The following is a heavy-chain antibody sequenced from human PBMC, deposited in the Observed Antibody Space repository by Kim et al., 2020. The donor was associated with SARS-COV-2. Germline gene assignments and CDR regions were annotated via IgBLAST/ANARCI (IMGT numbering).Heavy chain of an antibody. CDR2: ISGSGGST. CDR3: AKAPRTLYGGNSEGPFDY. J-gene: IGHJ4*02. V-gene: IGHV3-23*01. D-gene: IGHD2-21*02. CDR1: GFTFSSYA. Sequence: GGSLRLSCAASGFTFSSYAMSWVRQAPGKGLEWVSAISGSGGSTYYADSVKGRFTISRDNSKNTLYLQMNSLRAEDTAVYYCAKAPRTLYGGNSEGPFDYWGQGTLVTVSS.